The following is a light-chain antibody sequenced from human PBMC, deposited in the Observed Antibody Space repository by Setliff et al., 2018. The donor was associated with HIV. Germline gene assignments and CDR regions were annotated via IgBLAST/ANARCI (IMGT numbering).Light chain of an antibody. CDR1: SSDVGGYNS. V-gene: IGLV2-11*01. Sequence: QSDLAQPRSVSGSPGQSVTVSCTGTSSDVGGYNSVSWYQQYPGKAPKLMIYDVNKRPSGVPDRFSGSKSGSTASLTISRLQGEDEADYYCCSYAGSSYGFGTGTKVTVL. CDR2: DVN. J-gene: IGLJ1*01. CDR3: CSYAGSSYG.